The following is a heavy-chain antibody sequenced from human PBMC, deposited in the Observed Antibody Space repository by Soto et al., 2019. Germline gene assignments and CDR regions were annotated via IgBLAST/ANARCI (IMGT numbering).Heavy chain of an antibody. CDR1: GGTFNIYS. D-gene: IGHD3-22*01. CDR3: ARGASTHYYDSSGYYKGPLDY. Sequence: QVQLVQSGADVKKPGSSVKVSCKASGGTFNIYSISWVRQAPGQGLEWMGGIIPLFGTAYYAQEFQGRVTITADESTSTAYMELCSLRSEDTAVYFCARGASTHYYDSSGYYKGPLDYWGQGTLVTVSS. J-gene: IGHJ4*02. V-gene: IGHV1-69*01. CDR2: IIPLFGTA.